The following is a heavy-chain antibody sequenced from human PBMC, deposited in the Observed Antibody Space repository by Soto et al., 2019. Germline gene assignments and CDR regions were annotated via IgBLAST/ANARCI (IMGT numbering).Heavy chain of an antibody. Sequence: QLQLQESGSGLVKPSQPLSLTCAVSGGSISSGGYSWSWIRQPPGKGLEWIGYIYHSGSTYYNPSLKSRVTKSVARSKDQFSLKLTSVTAVDTAVYFCARAGLRLGGVEFDPWGPGILVTVSA. CDR1: GGSISSGGYS. CDR3: ARAGLRLGGVEFDP. CDR2: IYHSGST. J-gene: IGHJ5*02. D-gene: IGHD3-16*01. V-gene: IGHV4-30-2*02.